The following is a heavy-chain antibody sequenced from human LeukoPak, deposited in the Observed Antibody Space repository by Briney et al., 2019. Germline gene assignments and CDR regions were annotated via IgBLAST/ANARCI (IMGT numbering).Heavy chain of an antibody. CDR3: AKGRPAAGQYYFDY. CDR1: SGSISSGGYC. CDR2: TSYSGTT. V-gene: IGHV4-31*03. D-gene: IGHD6-13*01. J-gene: IGHJ4*02. Sequence: SQTLSLTCTVSSGSISSGGYCWSWIRQLSGKGLEWIGSTSYSGTTYYNPYLKSRVTISLDTSKNQFSLKLTSVSAADTAVYYCAKGRPAAGQYYFDYWGQGTLVTVSS.